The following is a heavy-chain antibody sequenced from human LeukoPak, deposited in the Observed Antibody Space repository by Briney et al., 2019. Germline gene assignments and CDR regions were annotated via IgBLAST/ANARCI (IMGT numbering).Heavy chain of an antibody. CDR2: IYHSGST. CDR1: GYSITSGYY. J-gene: IGHJ5*02. CDR3: ARDSEVVAAKGNNWFDP. Sequence: SETLSLTCTVSGYSITSGYYWGWIRQPPGKGLEWIGNIYHSGSTYYNPSLKSRVTISVDTSKNQFSLKLSSVTAADTAVYYCARDSEVVAAKGNNWFDPWGQGTLVTVSS. V-gene: IGHV4-38-2*02. D-gene: IGHD2-15*01.